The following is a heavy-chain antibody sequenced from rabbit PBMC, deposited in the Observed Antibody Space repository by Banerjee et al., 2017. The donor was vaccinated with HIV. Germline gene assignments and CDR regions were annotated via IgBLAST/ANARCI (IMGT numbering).Heavy chain of an antibody. CDR3: VRDQAGDADYGPYYLNL. CDR1: RFDFNSGG. D-gene: IGHD2-1*01. Sequence: QEHLVESGGGLVQPGGSLTLSCKASRFDFNSGGVSWVRQAPGKGLEWIGYIDPVFGSTYSATWVNGRFTISSHNAQNTVDLQMNSLTAADTATYFCVRDQAGDADYGPYYLNLWGPGTLVTVS. V-gene: IGHV1S47*01. J-gene: IGHJ4*01. CDR2: IDPVFGST.